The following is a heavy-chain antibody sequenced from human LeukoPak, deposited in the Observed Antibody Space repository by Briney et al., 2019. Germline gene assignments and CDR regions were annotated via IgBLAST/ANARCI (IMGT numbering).Heavy chain of an antibody. D-gene: IGHD3-9*01. CDR2: IVGSGGST. CDR1: GFTFSNYA. V-gene: IGHV3-23*01. CDR3: SKWGDYDALTGYYDSDF. Sequence: GGSLRLSCAASGFTFSNYAMSWVRQAPGKGLEWVSAIVGSGGSTYYADSVKGRFSISRDNTKNTLFLQMTSLRVEDTALYYCSKWGDYDALTGYYDSDFWGQGTLVTVSS. J-gene: IGHJ4*02.